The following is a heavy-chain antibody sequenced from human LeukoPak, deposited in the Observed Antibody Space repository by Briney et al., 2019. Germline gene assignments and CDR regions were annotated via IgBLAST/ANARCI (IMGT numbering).Heavy chain of an antibody. CDR2: FDPEDGET. Sequence: ASVKVSCKVSGYTLTELSMHWVRQAPGKGLEWMGGFDPEDGETIYAQKFQGRVTMTKDTSTDTAYMELSSLRSEDTAVYYCATDSMYSSGWYAIDYWGQGTLVTVSS. CDR1: GYTLTELS. CDR3: ATDSMYSSGWYAIDY. V-gene: IGHV1-24*01. J-gene: IGHJ4*02. D-gene: IGHD6-19*01.